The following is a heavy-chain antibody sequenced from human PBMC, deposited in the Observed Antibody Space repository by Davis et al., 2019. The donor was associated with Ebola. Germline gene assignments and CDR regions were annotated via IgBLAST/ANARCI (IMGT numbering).Heavy chain of an antibody. CDR2: IDPSDSYT. D-gene: IGHD3-10*01. J-gene: IGHJ6*03. V-gene: IGHV5-10-1*01. CDR1: GYSFTSYW. CDR3: ASSDPYYYYMDV. Sequence: GESLKISCKGSGYSFTSYWISWVRQMPGKGLEWMGRIDPSDSYTNYSPSFQGHVTISADKSISTAYLQWSSLKASDTAMYYCASSDPYYYYMDVWGKGTTVTVSS.